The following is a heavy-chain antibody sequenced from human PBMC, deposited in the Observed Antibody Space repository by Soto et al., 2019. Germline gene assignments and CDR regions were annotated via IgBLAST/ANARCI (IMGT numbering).Heavy chain of an antibody. CDR2: IWYDGSNK. J-gene: IGHJ6*02. D-gene: IGHD3-10*01. Sequence: GGSLRLSCAASGFTFSSYGMHWVRQAPGKGLEWVAVIWYDGSNKYYADSVKGRFTISRDNSKNTLYLQMNSLRAEDTAVYYCASDLIWFGELLSPSGMDVWGQGTPVTVS. CDR1: GFTFSSYG. CDR3: ASDLIWFGELLSPSGMDV. V-gene: IGHV3-33*01.